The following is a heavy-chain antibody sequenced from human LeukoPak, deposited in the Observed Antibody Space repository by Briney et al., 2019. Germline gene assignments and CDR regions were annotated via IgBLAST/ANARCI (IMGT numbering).Heavy chain of an antibody. V-gene: IGHV4-30-4*08. CDR1: GGSISSGDYY. D-gene: IGHD3-22*01. CDR2: IYYSGRT. CDR3: AREYYYDSSGYYFDY. J-gene: IGHJ4*02. Sequence: SQTLSLTCTVSGGSISSGDYYWSWIRQPPGKGLEWIGYIYYSGRTYYNPSLKSRVTISVDTSKNQFSLKLSSVTAADTAVYYCAREYYYDSSGYYFDYWGQGTLVTVSS.